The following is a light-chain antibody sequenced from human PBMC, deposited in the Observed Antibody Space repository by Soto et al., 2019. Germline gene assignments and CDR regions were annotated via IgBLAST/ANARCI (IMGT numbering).Light chain of an antibody. J-gene: IGKJ5*01. CDR3: QQRSNLPPT. V-gene: IGKV3-15*01. Sequence: ETVLTQSQVTLSVSPVESXPLXLRASQTISSNLAWYQQKNGQTPRLLIYGASTRAAGIPARFSGSGSGTEFTLTISSLQSEDFAVYYCQQRSNLPPTFGQGTRLEI. CDR2: GAS. CDR1: QTISSN.